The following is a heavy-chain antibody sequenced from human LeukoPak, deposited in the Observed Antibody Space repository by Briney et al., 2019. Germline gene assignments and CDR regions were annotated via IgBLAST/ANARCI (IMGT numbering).Heavy chain of an antibody. CDR2: IYSGGTT. J-gene: IGHJ6*03. V-gene: IGHV3-53*01. CDR1: GFTVSSNF. D-gene: IGHD1-1*01. Sequence: GGSLRLSCAASGFTVSSNFMSWVRQAPGKGLERVSVIYSGGTTYYSDSVRGRFTISRDNSKNTLYLQMNSLRAEDTAVYYCARDGYGYNYMDVWGKGTTVTVSS. CDR3: ARDGYGYNYMDV.